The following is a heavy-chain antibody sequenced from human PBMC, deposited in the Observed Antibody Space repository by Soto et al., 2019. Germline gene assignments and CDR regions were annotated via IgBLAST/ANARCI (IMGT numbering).Heavy chain of an antibody. J-gene: IGHJ4*02. V-gene: IGHV3-33*01. CDR3: ARDGIGGTVFRGFCDY. D-gene: IGHD1-7*01. Sequence: QKYLVESGGGVVQPAGSLRLSCVPSGSIFSGDGMHLVLQAPGEGLEWVAVIWPDGSNKYYADSVKGRFTISRDNSNNMLYLQIDSLRAEDTAVYYCARDGIGGTVFRGFCDYWGQGTLVTVSS. CDR2: IWPDGSNK. CDR1: GSIFSGDG.